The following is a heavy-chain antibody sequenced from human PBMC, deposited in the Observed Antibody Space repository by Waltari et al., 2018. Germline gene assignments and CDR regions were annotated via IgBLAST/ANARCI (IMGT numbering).Heavy chain of an antibody. CDR3: TAMAYYDFWSGYWRAAWIDY. D-gene: IGHD3-3*01. V-gene: IGHV3-15*01. J-gene: IGHJ4*02. CDR2: IKSKTDGGTT. Sequence: EVQLVESGGGLVKPGGSLRLSCAASGFTFSNAWMSWVRQAPGKGLEWVGRIKSKTDGGTTDYAAPVKGRFTISRDESKNTLYLQMNSLKTEDTAVYYCTAMAYYDFWSGYWRAAWIDYWGQGTLVTVSS. CDR1: GFTFSNAW.